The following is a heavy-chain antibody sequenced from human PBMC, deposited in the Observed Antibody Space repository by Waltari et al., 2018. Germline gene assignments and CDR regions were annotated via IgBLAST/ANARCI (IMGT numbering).Heavy chain of an antibody. Sequence: QVQLQESGPGLVKPSQTLSPTCTVSVGSISRGSSYWSWIRQPAGKGLEWIGRIYTRGSTNYNPSLKSRVTISLDTSKNQFSLKLSSVTAADTAVYYCARDRSNWDGSFDYWGQGTLVTVSS. J-gene: IGHJ4*02. V-gene: IGHV4-61*02. CDR3: ARDRSNWDGSFDY. D-gene: IGHD1-20*01. CDR1: VGSISRGSSY. CDR2: IYTRGST.